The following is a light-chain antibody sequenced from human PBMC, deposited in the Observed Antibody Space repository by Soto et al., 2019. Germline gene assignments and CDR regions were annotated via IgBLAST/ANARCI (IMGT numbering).Light chain of an antibody. V-gene: IGLV1-40*01. J-gene: IGLJ3*02. CDR1: SSNIGAGYV. Sequence: QSVLTQPPSVSGSPGQSVTISCTGSSSNIGAGYVHWYQQLPGTAPKLLIYGNSNRPSGVPDRFSGSKSGTSASLAITGLQAEDEADYHCQSYDSSLSGSVFGGGTKLTVL. CDR3: QSYDSSLSGSV. CDR2: GNS.